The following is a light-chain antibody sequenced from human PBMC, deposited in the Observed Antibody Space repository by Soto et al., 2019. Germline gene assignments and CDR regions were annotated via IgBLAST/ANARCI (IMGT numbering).Light chain of an antibody. V-gene: IGKV1-5*01. CDR2: DVS. Sequence: DIQMTQSPSTLSASVGDRVTITCRASQSINNWLAWYQQKPGKAPKLLIYDVSSLESGVPSRFSGSGSGTEFSLTISSLQPDDSATYYCQQSNTFWTFGQGTKVEIK. CDR3: QQSNTFWT. J-gene: IGKJ1*01. CDR1: QSINNW.